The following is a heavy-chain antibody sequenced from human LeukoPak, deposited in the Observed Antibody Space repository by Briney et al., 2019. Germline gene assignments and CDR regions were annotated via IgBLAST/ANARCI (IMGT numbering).Heavy chain of an antibody. CDR1: GFTLSSYS. CDR2: ISSSSSYI. CDR3: ARDRGGWYGY. V-gene: IGHV3-21*01. D-gene: IGHD6-19*01. Sequence: PGGSLRLSCAASGFTLSSYSMNWVRQAPGKGLEWVSSISSSSSYIYYADSVKGRFTISRDNAKNSLYLQMNSLRAEDTAVYYCARDRGGWYGYWGQGTLVTVSS. J-gene: IGHJ4*02.